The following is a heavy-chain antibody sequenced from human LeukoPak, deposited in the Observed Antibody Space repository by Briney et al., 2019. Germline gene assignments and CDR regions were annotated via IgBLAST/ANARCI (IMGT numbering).Heavy chain of an antibody. J-gene: IGHJ3*02. CDR3: ARVMIVENDAFDI. CDR1: GGSISSYY. Sequence: PSETLSLTCTVSGGSISSYYWSWIRQPPGKGLEWIGYIYYSGSTNYNPSLKSRVTISVDTSKNQFSLKLSSVTAADTAVYYCARVMIVENDAFDIWGQGTMVIVSS. V-gene: IGHV4-59*01. D-gene: IGHD3-22*01. CDR2: IYYSGST.